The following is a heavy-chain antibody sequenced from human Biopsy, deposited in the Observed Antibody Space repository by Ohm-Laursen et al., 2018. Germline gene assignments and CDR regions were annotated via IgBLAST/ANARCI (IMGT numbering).Heavy chain of an antibody. J-gene: IGHJ3*01. Sequence: SETLSLTYTVSGGSPFTDSITRYYWNWIRQSPGKGLEWIGVVYYTGTTTYNPSFKSRVTLSMDTSNNQVSLRLLSVTAADTAVYFCARDLHGRGPNWGASTGVFDLWGHGTAVTVSS. V-gene: IGHV4-59*12. CDR3: ARDLHGRGPNWGASTGVFDL. CDR1: GGSPFTDSITRYY. CDR2: VYYTGTT. D-gene: IGHD1-26*01.